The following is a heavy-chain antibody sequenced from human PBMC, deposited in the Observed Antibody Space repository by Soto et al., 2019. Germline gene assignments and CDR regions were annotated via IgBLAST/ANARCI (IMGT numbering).Heavy chain of an antibody. V-gene: IGHV4-39*01. J-gene: IGHJ3*02. Sequence: TSETLSLTCTVSGGSLSSSSYYWGWIRQPPGKGLEWIGSIYYSGSTYYNPSLKSRVTISVDTSKNQFSLKLSSVTAADTAVYYCARPRDPSTYYYDSSGHAFDIWGQGTMVTVSS. CDR1: GGSLSSSSYY. CDR2: IYYSGST. CDR3: ARPRDPSTYYYDSSGHAFDI. D-gene: IGHD3-22*01.